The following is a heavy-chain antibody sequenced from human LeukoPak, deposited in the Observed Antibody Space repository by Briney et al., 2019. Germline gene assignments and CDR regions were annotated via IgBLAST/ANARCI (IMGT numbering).Heavy chain of an antibody. Sequence: PSETLSLTCAVYGGSFSGYYWSWIRQPPGKGLEWIGEINHSGSTNYNPSLKSRVTISVDTSKNQFSLKLSSVTAADTAVYYCASLNIQTNWFDPWGQGTLVTVSS. V-gene: IGHV4-34*01. CDR3: ASLNIQTNWFDP. J-gene: IGHJ5*02. CDR2: INHSGST. CDR1: GGSFSGYY. D-gene: IGHD2/OR15-2a*01.